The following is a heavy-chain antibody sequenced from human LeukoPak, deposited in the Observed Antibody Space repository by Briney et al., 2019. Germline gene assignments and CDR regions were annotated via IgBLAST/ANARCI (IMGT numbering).Heavy chain of an antibody. CDR1: GFTFSSYE. D-gene: IGHD1-26*01. J-gene: IGHJ4*02. CDR2: ISTSGSTM. Sequence: GGSLRLSCAASGFTFSSYEMNWVRQAPGKGLEWISYISTSGSTMYYADSVKGRFTISRDNAKNALCLQLNSLRAEDTAVYYCARDWSYYFDYWGQGTLVTVSS. V-gene: IGHV3-48*03. CDR3: ARDWSYYFDY.